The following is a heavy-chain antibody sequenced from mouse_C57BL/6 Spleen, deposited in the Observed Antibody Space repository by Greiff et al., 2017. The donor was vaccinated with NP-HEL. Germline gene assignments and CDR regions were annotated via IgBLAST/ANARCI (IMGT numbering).Heavy chain of an antibody. CDR1: GYSFTDYN. D-gene: IGHD2-4*01. V-gene: IGHV1-39*01. J-gene: IGHJ4*01. Sequence: EVQLQQSGPELVKPGASVKISCKASGYSFTDYNMNWVKQSNGKSLEWIGVINPNDGTTSYNQKFKGKATLTVDQSSSTAYMQLNSLTSEDSAVYYCARPRITRGYYYAMDYWGQGTSVTVSS. CDR3: ARPRITRGYYYAMDY. CDR2: INPNDGTT.